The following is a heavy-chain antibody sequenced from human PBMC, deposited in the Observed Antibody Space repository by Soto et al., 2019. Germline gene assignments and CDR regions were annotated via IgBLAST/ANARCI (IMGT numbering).Heavy chain of an antibody. D-gene: IGHD5-18*01. J-gene: IGHJ4*02. CDR1: VFPFSSYW. CDR3: ASSPGTGYSYGQLDY. V-gene: IGHV3-74*01. CDR2: INSDGSST. Sequence: GGSLKLSCAASVFPFSSYWMHWVRQAPGKGLMWVSRINSDGSSTSYADSVKGRFTISRDNAKNTLYLQMNSLRAEDTAVYYCASSPGTGYSYGQLDYWGQGTLVTVSS.